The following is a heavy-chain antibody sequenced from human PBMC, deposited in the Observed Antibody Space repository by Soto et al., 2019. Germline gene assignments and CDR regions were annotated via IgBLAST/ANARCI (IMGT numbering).Heavy chain of an antibody. D-gene: IGHD6-13*01. J-gene: IGHJ4*02. CDR2: INHSGST. Sequence: PSETLSLTCAVYGGSFSGYYWSWIRQPPGKGLEWIGEINHSGSTNYNPSLKSRVTISVDTSKNQFSLKLSSVTAADTAVYYCTRHEGGAAADRPLDYWGQGTLVTVSS. V-gene: IGHV4-34*01. CDR1: GGSFSGYY. CDR3: TRHEGGAAADRPLDY.